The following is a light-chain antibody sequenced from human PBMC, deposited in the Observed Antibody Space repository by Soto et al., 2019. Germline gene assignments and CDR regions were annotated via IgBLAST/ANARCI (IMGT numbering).Light chain of an antibody. CDR1: RTVDGNY. J-gene: IGKJ5*01. V-gene: IGKV3-20*01. Sequence: EVVLTQSPGTLSLSPGERATLSCRASRTVDGNYLAWYHQKPGQAPRLLIYGASNRATGIPDRFSGSGSGTDFTLTISSLQSEDFAVYYCQQYHNWPPITFGQGTRLEIK. CDR3: QQYHNWPPIT. CDR2: GAS.